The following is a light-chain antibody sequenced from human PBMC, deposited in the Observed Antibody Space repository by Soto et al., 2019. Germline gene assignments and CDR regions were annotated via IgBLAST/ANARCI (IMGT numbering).Light chain of an antibody. CDR3: QQTDSFPLT. V-gene: IGKV1-12*01. J-gene: IGKJ5*01. CDR2: AAS. CDR1: QGIGSW. Sequence: DIQMTQSPSSVSASVGDRVTITCRASQGIGSWVAWYQQKPGKAPKVLIFAASNLQSGVPSRFSGSGSGTDFTLTISSQQPEDVATYYCQQTDSFPLTFGQGTRLEIK.